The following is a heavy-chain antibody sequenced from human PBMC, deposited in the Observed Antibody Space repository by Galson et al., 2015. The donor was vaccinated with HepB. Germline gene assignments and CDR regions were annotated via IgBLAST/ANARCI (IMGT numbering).Heavy chain of an antibody. Sequence: SLRLSCAASGFTFGSYDMHWVRQAPGKGLEWVAVISYDGSKKYYGDSVKGRFTISRDNSKNTLYLQMKSLRAEDTAVYYCAGEVRLWFGGPGFDYWGQETLFTVCS. V-gene: IGHV3-30-3*01. D-gene: IGHD3-10*01. CDR1: GFTFGSYD. CDR2: ISYDGSKK. J-gene: IGHJ4*02. CDR3: AGEVRLWFGGPGFDY.